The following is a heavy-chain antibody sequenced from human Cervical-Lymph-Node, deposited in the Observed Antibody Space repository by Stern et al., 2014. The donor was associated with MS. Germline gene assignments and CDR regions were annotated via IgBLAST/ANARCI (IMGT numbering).Heavy chain of an antibody. CDR2: INPNTGGT. CDR1: GYIFTGYY. Sequence: VQLVESGAEVKKPGASVKVSCKTSGYIFTGYYIHWVRQAPGQVLEWMAWINPNTGGTKYAQKFQGRVTMSRDASISTAYVELSSLTSDDTAVYHCARDQRGITIFGVVTDYYYLGMDVWGQGTTVTVSS. V-gene: IGHV1-2*02. D-gene: IGHD3-3*01. CDR3: ARDQRGITIFGVVTDYYYLGMDV. J-gene: IGHJ6*02.